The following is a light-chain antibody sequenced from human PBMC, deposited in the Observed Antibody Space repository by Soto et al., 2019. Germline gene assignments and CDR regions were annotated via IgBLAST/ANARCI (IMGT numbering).Light chain of an antibody. Sequence: SYELTQPPSVSVSPGQTASITCSGDKLGNKYACWYQQKPGQSPVLVIYQDMKRPSGIPERFSGSNSGNTATLIISGTQAMDEADYYCQAWDSTTVVFGGGTKLTVL. J-gene: IGLJ2*01. CDR1: KLGNKY. CDR2: QDM. V-gene: IGLV3-1*01. CDR3: QAWDSTTVV.